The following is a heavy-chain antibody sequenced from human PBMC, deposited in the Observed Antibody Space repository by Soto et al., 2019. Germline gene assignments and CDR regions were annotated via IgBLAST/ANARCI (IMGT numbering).Heavy chain of an antibody. CDR2: ISAYNGNT. CDR1: GYTFTSYG. CDR3: ARDLNYGSGSYGMDV. Sequence: QVQLVQSGAEVKKPGASVKVSCKASGYTFTSYGISWVRQAPGQGLEWMGWISAYNGNTNYAQKLQGRVTMTTDTTTRTAYMELRRLRADDTAGYYCARDLNYGSGSYGMDVWGQGTTVTVSS. V-gene: IGHV1-18*01. D-gene: IGHD3-10*01. J-gene: IGHJ6*02.